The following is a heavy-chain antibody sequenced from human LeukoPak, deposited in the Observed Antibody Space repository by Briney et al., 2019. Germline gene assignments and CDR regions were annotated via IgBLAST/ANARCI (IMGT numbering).Heavy chain of an antibody. CDR3: ARESKAYYYYYYMDV. CDR1: GGSISSGDYY. V-gene: IGHV4-30-4*02. CDR2: IYHSGST. D-gene: IGHD4-11*01. Sequence: PSETLSLTCTVSGGSISSGDYYWSWIRQPPGKGLEWIGYIYHSGSTYYNPSLKSRVTISVDTSKNQFSLKLSSVTAADTAVYYCARESKAYYYYYYMDVWGKGTTVTVSS. J-gene: IGHJ6*03.